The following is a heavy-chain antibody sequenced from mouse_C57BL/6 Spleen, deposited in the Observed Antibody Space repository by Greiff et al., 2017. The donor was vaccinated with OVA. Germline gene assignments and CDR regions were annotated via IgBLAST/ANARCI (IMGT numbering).Heavy chain of an antibody. CDR3: ARYHYYAMDY. D-gene: IGHD5-1*01. V-gene: IGHV3-6*01. J-gene: IGHJ4*01. Sequence: EVQLQQSGPGLVKPSQSLSLSCTVTGYSITSGYFWNWIRQFPGNKLEWMGYLSYDGSNNYNPSLKNRTSITRDTSKNQVFLKLNSLTTEDTATYYCARYHYYAMDYWGQGTSVTVSS. CDR2: LSYDGSN. CDR1: GYSITSGYF.